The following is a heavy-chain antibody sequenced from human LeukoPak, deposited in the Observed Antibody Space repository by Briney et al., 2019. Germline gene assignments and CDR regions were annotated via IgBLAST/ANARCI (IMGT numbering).Heavy chain of an antibody. CDR3: ARVRSGSNDY. V-gene: IGHV4-38-2*02. Sequence: PSQTLSLTCTVSGYSISSGYYWGWIRQPPGKGLEWIGSIYHSGSTYYNPSLKSRVTISVDTSKNQLSLKLNSVTAADTAVYYCARVRSGSNDYWGQGTLVTVSS. CDR1: GYSISSGYY. CDR2: IYHSGST. J-gene: IGHJ4*02. D-gene: IGHD1-26*01.